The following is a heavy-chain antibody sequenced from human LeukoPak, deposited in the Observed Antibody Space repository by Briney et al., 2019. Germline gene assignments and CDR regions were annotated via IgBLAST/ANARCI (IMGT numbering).Heavy chain of an antibody. V-gene: IGHV3-30*18. Sequence: PGRSLRLSCAASGFTFSSYGMHWVRQAPGKGLEWVAVISYDGSNKYYADSVKGRFTISRDNSKNTLYLQMNSLRAEDTAVYYCANLLSDIWGQGTMVTVSS. CDR3: ANLLSDI. J-gene: IGHJ3*02. CDR1: GFTFSSYG. D-gene: IGHD2-21*01. CDR2: ISYDGSNK.